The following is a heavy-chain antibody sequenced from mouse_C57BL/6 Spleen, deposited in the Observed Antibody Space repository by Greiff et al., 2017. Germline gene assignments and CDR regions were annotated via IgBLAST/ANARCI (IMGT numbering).Heavy chain of an antibody. Sequence: EVMLVASGGGLVKPGGSLKLSCAASGFTFGSYAMSWVRQTPEKRLEWVATISDGGSYTYYPDNVKGRFTISRDNAKNNLYLQMSHLKSEDTAMYYCARGSSGYNAYWGQGTLVTVSA. V-gene: IGHV5-4*03. CDR2: ISDGGSYT. CDR1: GFTFGSYA. D-gene: IGHD3-2*02. J-gene: IGHJ3*01. CDR3: ARGSSGYNAY.